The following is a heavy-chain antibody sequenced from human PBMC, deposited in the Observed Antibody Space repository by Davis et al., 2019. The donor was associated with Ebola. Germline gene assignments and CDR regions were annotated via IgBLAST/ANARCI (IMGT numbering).Heavy chain of an antibody. J-gene: IGHJ4*02. V-gene: IGHV4-34*01. D-gene: IGHD1-14*01. CDR3: ARGPVTLFDY. CDR1: GGSFSGYY. CDR2: INHSGST. Sequence: SETLSLTCAVYGGSFSGYYWSWIRQPPGKGLEWIGEINHSGSTNYNPSLKSRVTISVDTSKNQFSLKLSFVTAADTAVYYCARGPVTLFDYWGQGTLVTVSS.